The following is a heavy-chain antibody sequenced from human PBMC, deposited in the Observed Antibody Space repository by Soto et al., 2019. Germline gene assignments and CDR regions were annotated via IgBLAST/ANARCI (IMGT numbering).Heavy chain of an antibody. CDR2: INTNGDT. D-gene: IGHD4-17*01. CDR3: ARDTAPSDV. CDR1: GFTLSVNY. Sequence: PGGSLRLSCAASGFTLSVNYMTWVRQAPGKGLEWVSLINTNGDTYYADSVKGRFTMSRDNSKNTLFLQMNSLTADDTAVYYCARDTAPSDVWGQGTTVTVSS. J-gene: IGHJ6*02. V-gene: IGHV3-66*01.